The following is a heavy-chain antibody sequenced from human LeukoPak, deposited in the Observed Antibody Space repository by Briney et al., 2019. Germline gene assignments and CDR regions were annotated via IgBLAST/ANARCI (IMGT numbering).Heavy chain of an antibody. J-gene: IGHJ4*02. CDR1: GFTFSSYG. V-gene: IGHV3-33*06. CDR3: AKAGDCSGGSCYYLDY. CDR2: IWYDGSNK. Sequence: LRLSCAASGFTFSSYGMHWVRQAPGKGLEWVAVIWYDGSNKYYADSVKGRFTISRDNSKNTLYLQMNSLRAEDTAVYYCAKAGDCSGGSCYYLDYWGQGTLVTVSS. D-gene: IGHD2-15*01.